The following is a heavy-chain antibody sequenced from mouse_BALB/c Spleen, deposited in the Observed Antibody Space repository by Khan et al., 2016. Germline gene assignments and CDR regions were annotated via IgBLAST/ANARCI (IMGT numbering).Heavy chain of an antibody. Sequence: EVQLQESGGGLVQPGGSRKLSCAASGFTFSSFGMHWVRQAPEKGLEWVAYISSGSSTIYYADTVKGRFTISRDNPKNTLFLQMTSLRSEDTAMYYCARNYGSSYLVDYWGQGTTLTVSS. V-gene: IGHV5-17*02. J-gene: IGHJ2*01. CDR2: ISSGSSTI. D-gene: IGHD1-1*01. CDR3: ARNYGSSYLVDY. CDR1: GFTFSSFG.